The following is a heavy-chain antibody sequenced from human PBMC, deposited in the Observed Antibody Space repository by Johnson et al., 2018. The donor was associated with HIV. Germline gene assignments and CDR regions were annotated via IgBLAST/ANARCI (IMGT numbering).Heavy chain of an antibody. Sequence: VQLVESGGGVVQPGRSLRLSCAASGFTVSSNYMSWVRQAPGKGLEWVSVIYSGGSTYYADSVKGRFTISRDNFKNTLYLHMSSLRADDTAVYYCARGFDWHWPTSAFHVWGQGTMVSVSS. D-gene: IGHD3-9*01. CDR2: IYSGGST. CDR1: GFTVSSNY. CDR3: ARGFDWHWPTSAFHV. J-gene: IGHJ3*01. V-gene: IGHV3-66*01.